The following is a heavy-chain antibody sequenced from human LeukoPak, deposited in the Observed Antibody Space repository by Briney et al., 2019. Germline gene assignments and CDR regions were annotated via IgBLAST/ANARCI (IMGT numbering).Heavy chain of an antibody. CDR1: GFTFSTYG. V-gene: IGHV3-33*01. J-gene: IGHJ4*02. CDR2: VWYDGSIQ. D-gene: IGHD4-23*01. Sequence: GGSLRLSCAASGFTFSTYGMHWVRQAPGKGLEWVAIVWYDGSIQYYADSVKGRFTISRDNSKSTLYLQMNSLRAEDTAVYYCARDFAGNLEYWGQGTLVTVSS. CDR3: ARDFAGNLEY.